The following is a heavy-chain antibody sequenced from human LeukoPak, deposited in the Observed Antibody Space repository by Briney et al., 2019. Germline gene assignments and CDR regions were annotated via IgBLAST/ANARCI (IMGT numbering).Heavy chain of an antibody. D-gene: IGHD6-19*01. CDR3: ARADGSVAGPPSGH. J-gene: IGHJ4*02. Sequence: GSLRLSCAASGFTFSSYAMHWVRQAPGKGLEWVAIISYDGSDKYYADSVKGRLTISRDNSKSTLYLQMISLRTEDTAVYYCARADGSVAGPPSGHWGQGTLVTVSS. CDR1: GFTFSSYA. V-gene: IGHV3-30-3*01. CDR2: ISYDGSDK.